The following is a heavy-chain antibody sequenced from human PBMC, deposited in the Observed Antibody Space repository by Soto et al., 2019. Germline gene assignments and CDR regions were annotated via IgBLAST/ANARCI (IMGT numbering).Heavy chain of an antibody. D-gene: IGHD3-10*01. V-gene: IGHV3-30-3*01. CDR1: GFTFSSYA. CDR2: ISYDGSNK. J-gene: IGHJ6*02. CDR3: ARNLLTMVRGVIIRDYYDGMDV. Sequence: QVQLVESGGGVVQPGRSLRLSCAASGFTFSSYAMHWVRQAPGKGLEWVAVISYDGSNKYYADSVKGRFTISRDTSKNALYLQMNSLRAEDTAVYYCARNLLTMVRGVIIRDYYDGMDVWGQGTTVTVSS.